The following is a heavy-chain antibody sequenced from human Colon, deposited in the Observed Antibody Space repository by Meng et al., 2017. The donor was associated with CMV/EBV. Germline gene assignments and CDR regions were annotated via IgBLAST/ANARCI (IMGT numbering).Heavy chain of an antibody. CDR1: GGSISNFY. J-gene: IGHJ6*02. CDR3: ARDIRGLYDVWSVYQSPDYVMDV. Sequence: SETLSLTCTVSGGSISNFYWSWIRQPPGKGLEWIGYIYYSGATNYNPSLQSRVTISVDTSKNQFSLRLTSVTAEDTAVYYCARDIRGLYDVWSVYQSPDYVMDVWGQGTTVTVSS. V-gene: IGHV4-59*01. CDR2: IYYSGAT. D-gene: IGHD3-3*01.